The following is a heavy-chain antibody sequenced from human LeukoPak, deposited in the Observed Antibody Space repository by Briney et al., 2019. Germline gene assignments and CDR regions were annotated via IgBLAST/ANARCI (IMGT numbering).Heavy chain of an antibody. CDR1: GFTFSRYW. Sequence: GGSLRLSCVGSGFTFSRYWLNWVRQAPGKGLEWVANMNQDGSEIYYLDSVKGRFTISRDNAKNTLFLQMNSLGAEDTALYYCARGWNTTPRSGFDIWGLGTMVTVSS. V-gene: IGHV3-7*01. D-gene: IGHD1/OR15-1a*01. CDR2: MNQDGSEI. J-gene: IGHJ3*02. CDR3: ARGWNTTPRSGFDI.